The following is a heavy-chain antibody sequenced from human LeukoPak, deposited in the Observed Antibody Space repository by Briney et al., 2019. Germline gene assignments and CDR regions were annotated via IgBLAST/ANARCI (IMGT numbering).Heavy chain of an antibody. CDR3: ARVGGDYSYDSSGYDY. CDR2: INPNSGGT. J-gene: IGHJ4*02. CDR1: GYTFTGYY. V-gene: IGHV1-2*02. Sequence: ASVKVSCKASGYTFTGYYMHWVRQAPGQGLEWMGWINPNSGGTNYAQKFQGRVTMTRDTSISTAYMELSRLRSDDTAVYYCARVGGDYSYDSSGYDYWGQGTLVTVSS. D-gene: IGHD3-22*01.